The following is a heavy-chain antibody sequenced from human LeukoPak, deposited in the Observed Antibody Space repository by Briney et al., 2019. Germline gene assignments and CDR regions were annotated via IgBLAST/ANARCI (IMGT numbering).Heavy chain of an antibody. CDR1: GGSISSYY. CDR2: IYNSGST. Sequence: SETLSLTCTVSGGSISSYYWSWIRQPPGKGLEWIGYIYNSGSTNYNPSLKSRVAISVDTSKNQFSLKLSSPTAADTAVYYCARDVGGSYGNFDYWGQGTLVTVSS. D-gene: IGHD1-26*01. V-gene: IGHV4-59*01. CDR3: ARDVGGSYGNFDY. J-gene: IGHJ4*02.